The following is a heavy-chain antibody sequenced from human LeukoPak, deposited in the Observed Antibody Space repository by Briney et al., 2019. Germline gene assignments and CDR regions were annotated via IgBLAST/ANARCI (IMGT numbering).Heavy chain of an antibody. D-gene: IGHD4-17*01. J-gene: IGHJ4*02. CDR1: GFTFSRYS. CDR2: ISSSSTI. V-gene: IGHV3-48*01. CDR3: ARDGKKVASTVRPSFDY. Sequence: GGSLTLPCAASGFTFSRYSMNGLRQAPGKGLEGVSYISSSSTIYYADSVKGRFTISRDNAKNSLYLQMNSLRAEDTAVYYCARDGKKVASTVRPSFDYWGQGTLVTVSS.